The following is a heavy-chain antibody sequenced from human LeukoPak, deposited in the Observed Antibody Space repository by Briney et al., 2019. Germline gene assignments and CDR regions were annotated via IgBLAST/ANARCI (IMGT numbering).Heavy chain of an antibody. CDR1: GGSIGTYY. V-gene: IGHV4-59*08. Sequence: SETLSLTCTVAGGSIGTYYWSWIRQSPGKGLEWIGYIYVTGTSYNPYLQSRVTISVDRSRNQFFLKMSSVTAADTAVYYCARHIGGGIEDMDVWGKGTKVIVSS. J-gene: IGHJ6*03. D-gene: IGHD3-16*02. CDR2: IYVTGT. CDR3: ARHIGGGIEDMDV.